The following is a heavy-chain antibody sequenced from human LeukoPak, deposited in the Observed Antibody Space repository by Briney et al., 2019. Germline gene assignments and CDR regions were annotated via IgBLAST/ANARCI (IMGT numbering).Heavy chain of an antibody. V-gene: IGHV3-48*02. CDR3: VRSLLGFGGGDY. Sequence: GGSLRLSCAASGFTFSSYAMNWVRQAPGKGLECVSYISSSSSTIYYTDSVKGRFTISRDNAKNSLYLQMNSLRDEDTAVYYCVRSLLGFGGGDYWGQGTLVTVSS. CDR1: GFTFSSYA. D-gene: IGHD3-10*01. J-gene: IGHJ4*02. CDR2: ISSSSSTI.